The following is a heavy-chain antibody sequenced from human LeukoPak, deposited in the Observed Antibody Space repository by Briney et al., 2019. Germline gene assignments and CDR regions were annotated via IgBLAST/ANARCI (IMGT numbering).Heavy chain of an antibody. Sequence: PGGSLRLSCAASGFTFSSYGMHWVRQAPGKGLEWVAVISYDGSNKYYADSVKGRFTISRDNSKNTLYLQMNSLRAEDTAVYYCAKEIAAAGYYYYYGMDVWGQGTTVTVSS. V-gene: IGHV3-30*18. J-gene: IGHJ6*02. CDR3: AKEIAAAGYYYYYGMDV. CDR2: ISYDGSNK. D-gene: IGHD6-13*01. CDR1: GFTFSSYG.